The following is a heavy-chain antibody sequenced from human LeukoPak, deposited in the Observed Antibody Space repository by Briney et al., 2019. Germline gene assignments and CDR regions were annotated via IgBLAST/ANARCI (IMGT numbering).Heavy chain of an antibody. CDR2: ISYDGSNK. CDR3: ARDRTPPRMVTPNGPAY. Sequence: PGRSLRLSCAASGFTFSSYAMHWVRQAPGKGLEWVAVISYDGSNKYYADSVKGRFTISRDNSKNTLYLQMNSLRAEDTAVYYCARDRTPPRMVTPNGPAYWGQGTLVTVSS. V-gene: IGHV3-30*04. CDR1: GFTFSSYA. D-gene: IGHD2-21*02. J-gene: IGHJ4*02.